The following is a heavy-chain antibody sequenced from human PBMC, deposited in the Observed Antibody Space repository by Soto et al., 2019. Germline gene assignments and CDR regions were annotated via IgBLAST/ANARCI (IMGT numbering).Heavy chain of an antibody. J-gene: IGHJ6*02. Sequence: SLRLSCAASGFTFSSYWMHRVRQAPGKGLVWVSRINSDGSSTSYADSVKGRFTISRDNAKNTLYLQMNSLRAEDTAVYYCARRAGYSYYYYYGMDVWGQGTTVTVSS. CDR2: INSDGSST. V-gene: IGHV3-74*01. D-gene: IGHD5-18*01. CDR3: ARRAGYSYYYYYGMDV. CDR1: GFTFSSYW.